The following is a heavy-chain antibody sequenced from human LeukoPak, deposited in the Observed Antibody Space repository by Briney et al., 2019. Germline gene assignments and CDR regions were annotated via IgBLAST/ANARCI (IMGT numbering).Heavy chain of an antibody. Sequence: RSSVNVSCNSSGYTFSIYGIAWEREAPGQGPGHMGWFSGSAGNTHYTHNFQRTVTMTTDTSTPTAYLELRGLTSDDTAVYYCAKVGRYCSSINGHWDDWFDPWGQGTLVIVSS. CDR2: FSGSAGNT. CDR3: AKVGRYCSSINGHWDDWFDP. CDR1: GYTFSIYG. V-gene: IGHV1-18*01. J-gene: IGHJ5*02. D-gene: IGHD2-2*01.